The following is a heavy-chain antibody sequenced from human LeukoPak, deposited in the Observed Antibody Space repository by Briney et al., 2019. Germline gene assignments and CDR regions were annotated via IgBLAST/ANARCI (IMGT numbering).Heavy chain of an antibody. Sequence: GGSLRLSCAASGFTFSSYAMSWVRQAPGKGLEWVSAISGSGGSTYYADSVKGRFTISRDNSKNTLYLQMNSLRAEDTAVYYCAESHDFWTQFDYWGQGTLVTVSS. V-gene: IGHV3-23*01. CDR2: ISGSGGST. J-gene: IGHJ4*02. D-gene: IGHD3-3*01. CDR1: GFTFSSYA. CDR3: AESHDFWTQFDY.